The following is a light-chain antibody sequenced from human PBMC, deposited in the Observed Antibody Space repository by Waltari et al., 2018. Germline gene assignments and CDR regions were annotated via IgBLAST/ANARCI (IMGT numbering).Light chain of an antibody. Sequence: QSALTQPPSASGSPGQSITISCTGISTDGEGYDPVFWYQQHPGKAPNLLIYAVTKRPSGVPDRFSGSKSDNTASLAVSGLQAEDEADYYCSSYAGGSSLMFGGGTKLTVL. J-gene: IGLJ3*02. V-gene: IGLV2-8*01. CDR2: AVT. CDR3: SSYAGGSSLM. CDR1: STDGEGYDP.